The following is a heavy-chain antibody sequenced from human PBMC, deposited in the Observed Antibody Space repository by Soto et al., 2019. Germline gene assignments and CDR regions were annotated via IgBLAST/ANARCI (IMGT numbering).Heavy chain of an antibody. Sequence: AGGSLRLSCTASGFTFTPYVMNWVRQAPGKGLEWVSSISSTTNYIYYGDSMKGRFTISRDNAKNSLYLEMNSLRAEDTAVYYCARESEDLTSNFDYWGQGTLVTVSS. V-gene: IGHV3-21*06. CDR2: ISSTTNYI. CDR1: GFTFTPYV. CDR3: ARESEDLTSNFDY. J-gene: IGHJ4*02.